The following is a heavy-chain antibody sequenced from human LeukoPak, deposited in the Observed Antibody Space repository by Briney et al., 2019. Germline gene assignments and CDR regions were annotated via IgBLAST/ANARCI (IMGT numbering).Heavy chain of an antibody. Sequence: PGGSLRLSCAASRFTFSSYNMNWVRQAPGKGLEWVSSISSSSSYIYYADSVKGRFTISRDNSKNTLYLQMNSLRAEDTAEYYCARRGDAVAGTLPQSFGNWGQGTLVTVAS. V-gene: IGHV3-21*06. CDR1: RFTFSSYN. CDR2: ISSSSSYI. J-gene: IGHJ4*02. CDR3: ARRGDAVAGTLPQSFGN. D-gene: IGHD6-19*01.